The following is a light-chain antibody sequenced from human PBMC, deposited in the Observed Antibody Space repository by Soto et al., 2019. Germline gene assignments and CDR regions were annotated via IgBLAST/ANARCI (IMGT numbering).Light chain of an antibody. J-gene: IGKJ1*01. V-gene: IGKV1-5*01. CDR1: QSISSW. CDR2: DAS. Sequence: DIQMTQSPSTLSASVGDRVTITCRASQSISSWLAWYQQKPGKAPKLLIYDASSLESGVPSRFSGSGSGTEFTLTISSLQPDDFATYCCQQYNSYSSWTFGQGTKVEIK. CDR3: QQYNSYSSWT.